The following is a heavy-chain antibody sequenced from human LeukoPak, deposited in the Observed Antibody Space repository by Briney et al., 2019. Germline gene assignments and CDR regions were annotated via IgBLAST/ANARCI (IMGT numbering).Heavy chain of an antibody. CDR3: TRDANDFSPRYYFDY. Sequence: GGSLRLSCAASGFTFSSYSMNRVRQAPGKGLEWVSSISSSSSYIYYADSVKGRFTISRDNAKNSLYLQMNSLRPEDTAVYYCTRDANDFSPRYYFDYWGQGTLVTVSS. V-gene: IGHV3-21*01. CDR2: ISSSSSYI. CDR1: GFTFSSYS. J-gene: IGHJ4*02. D-gene: IGHD3-3*01.